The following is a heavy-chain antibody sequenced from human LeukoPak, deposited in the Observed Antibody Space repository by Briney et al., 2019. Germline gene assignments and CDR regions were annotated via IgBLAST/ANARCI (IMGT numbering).Heavy chain of an antibody. V-gene: IGHV4-61*02. CDR3: ARQDY. Sequence: SETLSLTCTVSGGSISSGSYYWSWIRQPAGKGLEWIGRIYTSGSTNYNPSLKSRVTISVDTSKNQFSLKLSSVIAADTAVYYCARQDYWGQGTLVTVSS. J-gene: IGHJ4*02. CDR2: IYTSGST. CDR1: GGSISSGSYY.